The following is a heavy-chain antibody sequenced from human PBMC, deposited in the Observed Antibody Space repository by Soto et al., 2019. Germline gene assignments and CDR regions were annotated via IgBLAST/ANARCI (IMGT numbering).Heavy chain of an antibody. D-gene: IGHD2-15*01. CDR1: GFTFFSYA. J-gene: IGHJ4*02. V-gene: IGHV3-23*01. CDR3: ATPIGKEHCSGGSCYSGGDY. CDR2: ISGSGGST. Sequence: EVQLLESGGGLVQPGGSLRLSCAASGFTFFSYAMTWVRQAPGRGLEWVSGISGSGGSTDYADSVKGRFTISRDNSKNTLYLQMNSLRVEDTAVYFCATPIGKEHCSGGSCYSGGDYWGQGTLVTVSS.